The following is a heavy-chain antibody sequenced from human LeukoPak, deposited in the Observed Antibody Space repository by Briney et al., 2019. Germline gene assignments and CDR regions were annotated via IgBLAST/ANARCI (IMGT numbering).Heavy chain of an antibody. CDR1: GFSFSKYW. D-gene: IGHD3-9*01. CDR2: IKEDGTYT. J-gene: IGHJ4*02. V-gene: IGHV3-74*01. CDR3: ARDFDMGITPGDDFDF. Sequence: AGGSLRLSCAASGFSFSKYWMHWVRQTPGEGLVWVARIKEDGTYTSYADSVKGRFTISRDNARNTVFLQMNSLRAEDTAVYYCARDFDMGITPGDDFDFWGQGTLVTVS.